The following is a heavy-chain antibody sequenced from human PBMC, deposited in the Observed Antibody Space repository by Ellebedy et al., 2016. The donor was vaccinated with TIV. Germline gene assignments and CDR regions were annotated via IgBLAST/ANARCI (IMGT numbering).Heavy chain of an antibody. Sequence: PGGSLRLSCAASGFAFSTYSMNWVRQAPGKGMEWVSSIRSSGAYRYHADSMDGRFTISRDNAKNSLYLQMNSLRADDTAVYYCAREKAGHKWNDGVDSWGQGTLVTVSS. CDR3: AREKAGHKWNDGVDS. J-gene: IGHJ4*02. D-gene: IGHD1-1*01. CDR1: GFAFSTYS. V-gene: IGHV3-21*01. CDR2: IRSSGAYR.